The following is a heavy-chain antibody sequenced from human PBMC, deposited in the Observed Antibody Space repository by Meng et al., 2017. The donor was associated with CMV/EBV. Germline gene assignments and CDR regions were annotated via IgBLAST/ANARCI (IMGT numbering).Heavy chain of an antibody. CDR2: IIPILGIA. CDR3: AREKANIEDYGDPYYYYGMDV. J-gene: IGHJ6*02. CDR1: GGTFSSYT. Sequence: SVKVSCKASGGTFSSYTISWVRQAPGQGLEWMGRIIPILGIANYAQKFQGRVTITADKSTSTVYMELSSLRSEDTAVYYCAREKANIEDYGDPYYYYGMDVWGQGTTVTVSS. V-gene: IGHV1-69*04. D-gene: IGHD4-17*01.